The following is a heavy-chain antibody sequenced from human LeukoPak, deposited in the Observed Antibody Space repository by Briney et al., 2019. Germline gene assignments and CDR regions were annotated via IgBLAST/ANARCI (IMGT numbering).Heavy chain of an antibody. CDR3: ARDLYSGSYPGGMDV. CDR2: INTDGGVT. Sequence: GGSLRLSCAASAFSFTNFWMHWVRQVPGKGLVWLSRINTDGGVTNYADSVKGRFTISRDNAKNTLFLEMNSLRAEDTAVYYCARDLYSGSYPGGMDVWGQGTTVTVSS. V-gene: IGHV3-74*01. D-gene: IGHD1-26*01. CDR1: AFSFTNFW. J-gene: IGHJ6*02.